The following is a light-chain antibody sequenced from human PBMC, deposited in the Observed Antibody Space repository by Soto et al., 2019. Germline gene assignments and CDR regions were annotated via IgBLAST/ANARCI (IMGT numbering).Light chain of an antibody. CDR3: QQSYSTPYT. J-gene: IGKJ2*01. CDR1: QSISSY. V-gene: IGKV1-39*01. CDR2: AAS. Sequence: DIQMPQSPSSLSASVGDRVTIPCRASQSISSYLNWYQQKPGKAPKLLIYAASSLQSGVPSRFSGSGSGTDFTLTISSLQPEDFATYYCQQSYSTPYTFGQGTKLEIK.